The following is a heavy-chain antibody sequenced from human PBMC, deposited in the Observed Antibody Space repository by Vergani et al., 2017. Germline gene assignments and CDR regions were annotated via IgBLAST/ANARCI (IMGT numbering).Heavy chain of an antibody. CDR3: ARGEPRRYSSGWAFYFDY. V-gene: IGHV4-59*01. D-gene: IGHD6-19*01. J-gene: IGHJ4*02. CDR1: GGSISSYY. CDR2: IYYSGST. Sequence: QVQLQESGPGLVKPSETLSLTCTVSGGSISSYYWSWIRQPPGKGLEWIGYIYYSGSTNYNPSLKSRVTISVDTSKNQFSLKLSSVTAADTAVYYCARGEPRRYSSGWAFYFDYWGQGTLVTVSS.